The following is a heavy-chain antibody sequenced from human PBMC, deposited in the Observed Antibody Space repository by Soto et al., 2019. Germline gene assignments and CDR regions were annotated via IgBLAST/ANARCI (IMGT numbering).Heavy chain of an antibody. CDR1: GFTFSSYA. D-gene: IGHD2-15*01. V-gene: IGHV3-23*01. J-gene: IGHJ6*02. Sequence: GGSLRLSCAASGFTFSSYAMSWVRQAPGKGLEWVSAISGSGGSTYYADSVKGRFTISRDNSKNTLYLQMNSLRAEDTAVYYCAKRIRCSGGSCYSGVYYYYSGMDVWGQGTTVTVSS. CDR3: AKRIRCSGGSCYSGVYYYYSGMDV. CDR2: ISGSGGST.